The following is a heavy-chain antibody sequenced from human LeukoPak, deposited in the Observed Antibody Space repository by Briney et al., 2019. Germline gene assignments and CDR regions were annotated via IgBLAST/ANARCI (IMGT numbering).Heavy chain of an antibody. J-gene: IGHJ3*02. CDR2: IYYSGST. CDR1: GGSISSSSYY. V-gene: IGHV4-39*07. Sequence: KPSETLSLTCTVSGGSISSSSYYWGWIRQPPGKGLEWIGSIYYSGSTNYNPSLKSRVTISVDTSKNQFSLKLSSVTAADTAVYYCARRRDAFDIWGQGTMVTVSS. CDR3: ARRRDAFDI.